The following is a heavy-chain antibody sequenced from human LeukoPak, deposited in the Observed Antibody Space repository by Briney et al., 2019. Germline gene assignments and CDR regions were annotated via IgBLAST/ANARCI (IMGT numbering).Heavy chain of an antibody. J-gene: IGHJ4*02. CDR3: AKATYYDYVWGSYRPGY. Sequence: GRSLRLSCAASGFTFSSYAMSWVRQAPGKGLEWVSAISGSGGSTYYADSVKGRFTISRDNSKNTLYLQMNSLRAEDTAVYYCAKATYYDYVWGSYRPGYWGQGTLVTVSS. CDR1: GFTFSSYA. D-gene: IGHD3-16*02. CDR2: ISGSGGST. V-gene: IGHV3-23*01.